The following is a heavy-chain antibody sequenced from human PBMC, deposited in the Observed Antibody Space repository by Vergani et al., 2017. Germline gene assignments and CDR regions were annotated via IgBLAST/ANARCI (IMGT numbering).Heavy chain of an antibody. CDR1: GYSISSGYY. CDR2: IYHSGIT. D-gene: IGHD3-10*01. J-gene: IGHJ4*02. V-gene: IGHV4-38-2*01. Sequence: QVQLQESGPGLVKPSETLSLTCAVSGYSISSGYYWGGIRQSPGKGREWIGSIYHSGITYYNPSLKSRVTISVHTSKNQLSLKLSSVTAADTAVYYCTMVTMVRGVIRQFDYWGQGTLVTVSA. CDR3: TMVTMVRGVIRQFDY.